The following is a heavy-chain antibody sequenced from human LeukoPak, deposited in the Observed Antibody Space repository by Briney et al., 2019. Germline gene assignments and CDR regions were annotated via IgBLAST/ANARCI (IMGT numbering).Heavy chain of an antibody. V-gene: IGHV1-18*01. J-gene: IGHJ4*02. Sequence: ASVKVSCKASGYSFVGYGITWVRQAPGQGLEWMGWFNPENGNTNYAQKVQGRVTMTADTSTSTSYMELRSLRSEDTAVYYCARESGGVNGDYPCDFWGQGSHVTISP. CDR3: ARESGGVNGDYPCDF. CDR1: GYSFVGYG. CDR2: FNPENGNT. D-gene: IGHD4-17*01.